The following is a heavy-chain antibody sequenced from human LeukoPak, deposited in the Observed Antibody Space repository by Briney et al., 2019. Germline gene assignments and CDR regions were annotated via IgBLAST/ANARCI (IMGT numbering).Heavy chain of an antibody. CDR3: ARDFHREDDY. Sequence: GGSLRLSCAASGFTFDDYAMHWVRQAPGKGLEWVSGISWNSGSIGYADSVKGRFTISRDNAKNSLYLQMNSLRAEDTAVYYCARDFHREDDYWGQGTLVTVSS. J-gene: IGHJ4*02. CDR1: GFTFDDYA. CDR2: ISWNSGSI. V-gene: IGHV3-9*01.